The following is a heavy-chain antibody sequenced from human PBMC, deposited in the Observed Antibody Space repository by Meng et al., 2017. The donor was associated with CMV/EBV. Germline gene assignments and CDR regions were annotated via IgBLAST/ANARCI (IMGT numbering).Heavy chain of an antibody. CDR3: ARGVGGWFDP. CDR2: INHSGST. V-gene: IGHV4-34*01. D-gene: IGHD1-26*01. Sequence: LHLHQWGAGICKPSETLSLTCACYGGSFSGYYWSWVRQPPGKGLEWIGEINHSGSTNYNPSLKSRVTISVDTSKNQFSLKLSSVTAADTAVYYCARGVGGWFDPWGQGTLVTVSS. J-gene: IGHJ5*02. CDR1: GGSFSGYY.